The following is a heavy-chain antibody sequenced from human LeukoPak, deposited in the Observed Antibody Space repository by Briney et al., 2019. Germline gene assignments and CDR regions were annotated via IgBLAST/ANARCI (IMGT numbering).Heavy chain of an antibody. Sequence: PSQTLSLTCTVSGGSISSSSYYWGWIRQPPGKGLEWIGSIYYSGSTYYNPSLKSRVTISVDTSKNQSSLKLSSVTAADTAVYYCARHYYDSSGYRPHFDYWGQGTLVTVSS. CDR1: GGSISSSSYY. CDR3: ARHYYDSSGYRPHFDY. V-gene: IGHV4-39*01. D-gene: IGHD3-22*01. CDR2: IYYSGST. J-gene: IGHJ4*02.